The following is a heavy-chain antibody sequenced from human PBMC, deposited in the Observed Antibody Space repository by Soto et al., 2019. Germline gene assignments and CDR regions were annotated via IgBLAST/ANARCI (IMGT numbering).Heavy chain of an antibody. Sequence: PSETLSLTCSLSGGAIGGYYWSWIRQPPGKALEWIGYVSYSGSTDYHPSLKSRVSISIDTSKNQFSLKMNSLRAEDTAVYYCARPLTNYGDFVGPFDYWGQGALVTVSS. CDR1: GGAIGGYY. CDR3: ARPLTNYGDFVGPFDY. V-gene: IGHV4-59*12. J-gene: IGHJ4*02. D-gene: IGHD4-17*01. CDR2: VSYSGST.